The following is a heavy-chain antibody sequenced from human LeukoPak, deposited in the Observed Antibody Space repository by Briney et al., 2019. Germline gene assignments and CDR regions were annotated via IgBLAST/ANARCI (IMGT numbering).Heavy chain of an antibody. CDR2: IIPIFGTA. CDR3: AKAQFVVVVVADGGAAFDI. CDR1: GGTFSSYA. D-gene: IGHD2-15*01. V-gene: IGHV1-69*13. J-gene: IGHJ3*02. Sequence: ASVKVSCKASGGTFSSYAISWVRQAPGQGLEWMGGIIPIFGTANYAQKFQGRVTITADESTSTAYMELSSLRSEDTAVYYCAKAQFVVVVVADGGAAFDIWGQGTMVTVSS.